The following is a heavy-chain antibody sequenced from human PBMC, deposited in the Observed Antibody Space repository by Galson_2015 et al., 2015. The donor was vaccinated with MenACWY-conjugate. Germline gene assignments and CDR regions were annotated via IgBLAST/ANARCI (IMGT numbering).Heavy chain of an antibody. CDR3: ATTTMVGNFDY. D-gene: IGHD3-10*01. V-gene: IGHV5-51*03. J-gene: IGHJ4*02. CDR1: GYSFSDYW. Sequence: QSGAGVKKPGDSLKISCTASGYSFSDYWIGWVRQMPGEGLEWMGIIYPADSVTRYSPSFQGQVTISADKSVRAAYLQWSSLKASDTAMYFCATTTMVGNFDYWGQGTLVTVSS. CDR2: IYPADSVT.